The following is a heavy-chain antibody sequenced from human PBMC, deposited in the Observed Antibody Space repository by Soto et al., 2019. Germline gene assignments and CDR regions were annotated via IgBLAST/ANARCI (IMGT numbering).Heavy chain of an antibody. D-gene: IGHD3-22*01. J-gene: IGHJ6*02. CDR3: ARLKYYYDSSGYYLNDYYYYGMDV. Sequence: SETLSLTCTVSGGSISISSYYWGCIRQPPGKGLEWIGSIYYSGSTYYNPSLKSRATISVDTSKNQFSLKLSSVTAADTAVYYCARLKYYYDSSGYYLNDYYYYGMDVWGQGTTVTVSS. CDR1: GGSISISSYY. V-gene: IGHV4-39*01. CDR2: IYYSGST.